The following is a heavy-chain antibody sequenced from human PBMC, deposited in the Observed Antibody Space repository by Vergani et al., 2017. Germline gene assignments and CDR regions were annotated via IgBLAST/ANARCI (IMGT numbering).Heavy chain of an antibody. CDR1: GFTFSSYA. CDR2: ISYDGSNK. CDR3: ARGDRGYSGYDTAPDY. D-gene: IGHD5-12*01. Sequence: QVQLVESGGGLVQPGGSLRLSCAASGFTFSSYAMHWVRQAPGKGLEWVAVISYDGSNKYYADSVKGRFTISRDNSKNTLYLQMNSLRAEDTAVYYCARGDRGYSGYDTAPDYWGQGTLVTVSS. J-gene: IGHJ4*02. V-gene: IGHV3-30*01.